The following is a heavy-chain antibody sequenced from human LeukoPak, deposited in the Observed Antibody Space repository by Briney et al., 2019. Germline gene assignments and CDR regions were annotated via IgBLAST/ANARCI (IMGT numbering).Heavy chain of an antibody. V-gene: IGHV4-59*01. D-gene: IGHD6-13*01. J-gene: IGHJ6*03. CDR2: IYYSGST. CDR1: GGSISSYY. Sequence: SETLSLTCTVSGGSISSYYWSWIRQPPGKGLEWIGYIYYSGSTNYNPSLKSRVTISVDTSKNQFSLKLSSVTAADTAVYYCARVNSAAGNYYYYMDVWGKGTTVTVSS. CDR3: ARVNSAAGNYYYYMDV.